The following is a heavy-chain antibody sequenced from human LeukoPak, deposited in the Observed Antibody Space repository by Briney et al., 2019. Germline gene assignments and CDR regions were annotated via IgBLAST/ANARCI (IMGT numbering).Heavy chain of an antibody. CDR3: ARGGDIAAAGIGFDY. D-gene: IGHD6-13*01. V-gene: IGHV4-61*02. Sequence: SETLSLTCIVSGGSISSGSYYWSWIRQPAGKGLEWIGRIYTSGSTNYNPSLKSRVTISVDTSKNQFSLKLSSVTAADTAVYYCARGGDIAAAGIGFDYWGQGTLVTVSS. CDR1: GGSISSGSYY. J-gene: IGHJ4*02. CDR2: IYTSGST.